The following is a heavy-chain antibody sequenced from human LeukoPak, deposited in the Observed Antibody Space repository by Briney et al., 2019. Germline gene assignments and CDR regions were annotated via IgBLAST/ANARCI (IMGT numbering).Heavy chain of an antibody. J-gene: IGHJ5*02. Sequence: ASVKVSCKASENTFTNYYMHWVRQAPGQGLEWLGLINPNGGRTAYAQNFQGRVTMTRDTSTTTLYLELSSLRSDDTAVYYCARDPGYSSSWYVWFDPWGQGTLVTVSS. CDR3: ARDPGYSSSWYVWFDP. CDR2: INPNGGRT. D-gene: IGHD6-13*01. V-gene: IGHV1-46*01. CDR1: ENTFTNYY.